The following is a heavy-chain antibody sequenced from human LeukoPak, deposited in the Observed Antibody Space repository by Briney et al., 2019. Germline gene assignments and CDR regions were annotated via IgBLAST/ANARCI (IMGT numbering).Heavy chain of an antibody. CDR2: ISYDGSNK. CDR3: AKGLRFLEWLLNHFDY. D-gene: IGHD3-3*01. V-gene: IGHV3-30*18. J-gene: IGHJ4*02. Sequence: GGSLRLSCAASGFTFSSYSMNWVRQAPGKGLEWVAVISYDGSNKYYADFVKGRFTISRDNSKNTLYLQMNSLRAEDTAVYYCAKGLRFLEWLLNHFDYWGQGTLVTVSS. CDR1: GFTFSSYS.